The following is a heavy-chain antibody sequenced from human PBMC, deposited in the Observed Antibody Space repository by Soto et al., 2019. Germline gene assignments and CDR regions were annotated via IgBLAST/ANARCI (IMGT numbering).Heavy chain of an antibody. V-gene: IGHV1-18*01. D-gene: IGHD6-13*01. Sequence: QIRLVQSGGEVRTPGASVKVSCKASGYTFSSYGITWVRQAPGQGLEWLGWINPSSGETNYAQKFQGRVTVTTDTSTTTGDMELRNLTFDDTAVYYCARDWYPRFDPWGQGNLVTVSS. CDR3: ARDWYPRFDP. CDR1: GYTFSSYG. CDR2: INPSSGET. J-gene: IGHJ5*02.